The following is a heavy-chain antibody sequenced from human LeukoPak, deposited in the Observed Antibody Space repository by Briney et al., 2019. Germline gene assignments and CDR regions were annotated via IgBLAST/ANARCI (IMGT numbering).Heavy chain of an antibody. CDR1: GYTFTSYD. D-gene: IGHD4-17*01. CDR3: ARGRLHDYGDYDN. CDR2: MNPNSGNT. V-gene: IGHV1-8*01. Sequence: ASVKASCKASGYTFTSYDINWVRQATGQGLEWMGWMNPNSGNTGYAQKFQGRVTMTRNTSISTAYMELSSLRSEDTAVYYCARGRLHDYGDYDNWGQGTLVTVSS. J-gene: IGHJ4*02.